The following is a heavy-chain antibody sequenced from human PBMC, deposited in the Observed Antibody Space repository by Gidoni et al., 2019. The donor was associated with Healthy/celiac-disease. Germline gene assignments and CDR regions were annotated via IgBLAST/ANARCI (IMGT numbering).Heavy chain of an antibody. CDR1: GGSISSSSYY. V-gene: IGHV4-39*01. CDR3: ARLKDYVAD. Sequence: QLQLQESGPGLVTPSETLSLTCTVPGGSISSSSYYWGWLRQPPGKGLEWIGSIYYSGSTDYNPSLKSRVTISVDTSKNQFSLKLSSVTAADTAVYYCARLKDYVADWGQGTLVTVSS. D-gene: IGHD4-17*01. J-gene: IGHJ4*02. CDR2: IYYSGST.